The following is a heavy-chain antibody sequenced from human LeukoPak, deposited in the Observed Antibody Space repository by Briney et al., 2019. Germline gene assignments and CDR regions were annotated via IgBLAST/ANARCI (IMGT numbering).Heavy chain of an antibody. V-gene: IGHV1-46*01. D-gene: IGHD6-19*01. CDR1: GYTFTNHY. CDR3: ARGYSSSYRIDY. Sequence: ASVKVSCKASGYTFTNHYMHWVRQAPGQGLEWMGVINPSGDSTRYEQKFQDRVTMTRETSTRTAYMELSSLRSEDTAVYYCARGYSSSYRIDYWGQGTLVTVSS. J-gene: IGHJ4*02. CDR2: INPSGDST.